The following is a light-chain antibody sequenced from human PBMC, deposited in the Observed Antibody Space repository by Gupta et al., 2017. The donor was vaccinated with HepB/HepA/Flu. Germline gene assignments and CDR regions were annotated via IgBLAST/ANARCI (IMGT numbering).Light chain of an antibody. Sequence: QAVLTQPPSVSPAPGLEVVIPCSGSSSNIGSSYVSWYQQVPGKAPKLLIYDNYQRPSGAPDRFSGAKSGTSATLDITGVQTADEGDDYCGTWDYSLSAGVFGGGTTLTVL. J-gene: IGLJ3*02. CDR1: SSNIGSSY. V-gene: IGLV1-51*01. CDR2: DNY. CDR3: GTWDYSLSAGV.